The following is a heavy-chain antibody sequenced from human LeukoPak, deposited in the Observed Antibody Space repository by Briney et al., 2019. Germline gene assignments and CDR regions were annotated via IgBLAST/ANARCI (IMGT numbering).Heavy chain of an antibody. CDR2: IYYSGST. D-gene: IGHD6-25*01. J-gene: IGHJ4*02. CDR1: GGSFSSYY. V-gene: IGHV4-59*13. Sequence: PSETLSLTCTVSGGSFSSYYMSWIRQTPGKGLEWIGYIYYSGSTDYNPSLKNRVTLSIDTSKNQFSLKLSSVTAADTALYSCARGRLARLPYFDNWGQGILVTVSS. CDR3: ARGRLARLPYFDN.